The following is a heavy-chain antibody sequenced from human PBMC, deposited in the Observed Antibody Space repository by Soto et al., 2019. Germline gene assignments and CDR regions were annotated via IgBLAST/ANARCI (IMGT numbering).Heavy chain of an antibody. CDR1: GFTFSSYW. J-gene: IGHJ4*02. V-gene: IGHV3-74*01. CDR3: ARGTQYYDYVWGTVPIDY. D-gene: IGHD3-16*01. CDR2: ISSDGSST. Sequence: EVQLVEYGGGLVQPGESLRLSCAASGFTFSSYWMHWVRQAPGKGLVWVSRISSDGSSTAYADSVKGRFTISRDNAKNTLYLQMNSLRAEDTAVFYCARGTQYYDYVWGTVPIDYWGQGTLVTVSS.